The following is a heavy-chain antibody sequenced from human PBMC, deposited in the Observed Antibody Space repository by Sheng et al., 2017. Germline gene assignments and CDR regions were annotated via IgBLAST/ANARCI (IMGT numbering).Heavy chain of an antibody. Sequence: QVQLVESGGGVVQPGRSLRLSCAASGFTFSSYGMHWVRQAPGKGLEWVAVIWYDGSNKYYADSVKGRFTISRDNSKNTLYLQMNSLRAEDTAVYYCARDSSSGYDYYYYYGMDVWGQGT. D-gene: IGHD3-22*01. CDR2: IWYDGSNK. CDR1: GFTFSSYG. J-gene: IGHJ6*02. V-gene: IGHV3-33*01. CDR3: ARDSSSGYDYYYYYGMDV.